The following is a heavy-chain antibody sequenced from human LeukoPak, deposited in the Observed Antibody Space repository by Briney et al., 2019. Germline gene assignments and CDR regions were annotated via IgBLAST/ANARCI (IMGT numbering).Heavy chain of an antibody. CDR1: GGSFSGYY. CDR2: INHSGST. J-gene: IGHJ4*02. D-gene: IGHD5-12*01. V-gene: IGHV4-34*01. Sequence: SETLSLTCAVYGGSFSGYYWSWIRRPPGKGLEWIGEINHSGSTNYNPSLKSRVTISVDTSKNQFSLKLSSVTAADTAVYYCARVRGYDPTYFDYWGQGTLVTVSS. CDR3: ARVRGYDPTYFDY.